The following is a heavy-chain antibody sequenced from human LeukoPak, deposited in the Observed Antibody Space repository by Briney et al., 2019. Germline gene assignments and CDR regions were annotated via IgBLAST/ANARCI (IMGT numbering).Heavy chain of an antibody. CDR2: ISVYNGKT. CDR3: ARVGSGLRVSGWFDS. CDR1: GYTFTSYG. J-gene: IGHJ5*01. D-gene: IGHD3-16*01. Sequence: ASVKVSCKASGYTFTSYGISWVRQAPGQGLEWMGWISVYNGKTKYAQKLQGGVTMTTDTSTSTVYMELRSLRSDDTAVYYCARVGSGLRVSGWFDSWGQGTLVTVSS. V-gene: IGHV1-18*01.